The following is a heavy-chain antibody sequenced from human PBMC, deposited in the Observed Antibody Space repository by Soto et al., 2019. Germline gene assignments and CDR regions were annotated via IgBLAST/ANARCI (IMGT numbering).Heavy chain of an antibody. CDR1: GFTFTSYE. J-gene: IGHJ4*02. CDR2: IDTSGSNI. V-gene: IGHV3-48*03. CDR3: AREEINCGGDCFAF. D-gene: IGHD2-21*01. Sequence: EVQLVESGGGLVQPGRSLRLSCAASGFTFTSYEFNWVRQAPGKGLEWISYIDTSGSNIYYAGSVRGRFTVSRDNAKNARYLQMNSLRAEDTAIYYCAREEINCGGDCFAFWGQGALVTVSS.